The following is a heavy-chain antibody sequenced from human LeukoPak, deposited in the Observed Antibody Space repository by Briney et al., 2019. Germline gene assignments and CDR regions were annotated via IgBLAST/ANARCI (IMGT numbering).Heavy chain of an antibody. V-gene: IGHV5-51*01. CDR2: IFPGDSDT. CDR1: EYSFATYW. J-gene: IGHJ4*02. D-gene: IGHD2-15*01. Sequence: GESLKISCKGSEYSFATYWIGWVRQMPGQGLEWMGIIFPGDSDTRYSPSFQGQVTISADKSISTAYLQWSSLKASDTAIYYCASDCCSGGNCYFDYWGQGTLVTVSS. CDR3: ASDCCSGGNCYFDY.